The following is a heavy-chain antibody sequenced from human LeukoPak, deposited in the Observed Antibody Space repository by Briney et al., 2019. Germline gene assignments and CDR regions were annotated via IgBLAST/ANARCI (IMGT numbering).Heavy chain of an antibody. CDR3: ARSAAAGRIVATFAY. CDR2: ISYNGINK. D-gene: IGHD5-12*01. J-gene: IGHJ4*02. V-gene: IGHV3-30*14. Sequence: GGSLRLSCAASGFTFSNYAMHWVRPAPGKGLAWVAIISYNGINKYYADSVKGRFTISQDNSKNPLYLHMNSMRAEDPAAYYCARSAAAGRIVATFAYWGEGTLVTVSS. CDR1: GFTFSNYA.